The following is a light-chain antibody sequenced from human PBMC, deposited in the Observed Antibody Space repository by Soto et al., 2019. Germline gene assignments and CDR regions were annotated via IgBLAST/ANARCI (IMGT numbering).Light chain of an antibody. CDR2: EVY. V-gene: IGLV2-14*01. CDR3: ISYSASSTPYV. Sequence: LTQPPSVSGSPGQSITISCTATSXDIAYYNYVSWYQHHPGRAPKLIIYEVYNRPSGVSNRFSGSKSGDTASLSISGLQAEDEADYYCISYSASSTPYVFGTGTKVTVL. J-gene: IGLJ1*01. CDR1: SXDIAYYNY.